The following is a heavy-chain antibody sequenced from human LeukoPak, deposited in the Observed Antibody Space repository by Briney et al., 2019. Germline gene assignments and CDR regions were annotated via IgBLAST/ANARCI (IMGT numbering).Heavy chain of an antibody. V-gene: IGHV3-23*01. CDR2: ISGSGGST. CDR3: AKTYYSSGSYYHFEY. D-gene: IGHD3-10*01. Sequence: PAGSLRLSCAAPGFTFNNYAITWVRQAPGKSLEWVSTISGSGGSTYYADSVKGRFTISRDNTNNSLYLQMTSLRVEETAVYYCAKTYYSSGSYYHFEYWGQGTQVTVSS. CDR1: GFTFNNYA. J-gene: IGHJ4*02.